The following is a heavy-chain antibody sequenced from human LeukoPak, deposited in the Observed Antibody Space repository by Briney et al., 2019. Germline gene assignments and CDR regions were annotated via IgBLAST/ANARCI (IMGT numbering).Heavy chain of an antibody. V-gene: IGHV4-39*01. CDR1: GGSISSSSYY. J-gene: IGHJ4*02. CDR3: ATCGSGSYYYFDY. Sequence: SETLSLTCTVSGGSISSSSYYWGWIRQPPGKGLEWIGSIYYSGATYYNASLKSRVTISVDTSKNQFSLKLSPVTAADTAVYYCATCGSGSYYYFDYWGQGTLVSVSS. D-gene: IGHD3-10*01. CDR2: IYYSGAT.